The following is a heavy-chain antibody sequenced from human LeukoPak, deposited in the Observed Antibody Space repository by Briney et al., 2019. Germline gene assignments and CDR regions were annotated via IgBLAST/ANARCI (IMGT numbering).Heavy chain of an antibody. J-gene: IGHJ4*02. V-gene: IGHV3-23*01. CDR3: AKATYNVDIVATLFDY. CDR2: ISGSGGST. Sequence: GGSLRLSCAASGFFVSNNYMSWVRQAPGKGLEWVSAISGSGGSTYYADSVKGRFTISRDNSKNTLYLQMNSLRAEDTAVYYCAKATYNVDIVATLFDYWGQGTLVTVSS. CDR1: GFFVSNNY. D-gene: IGHD5-12*01.